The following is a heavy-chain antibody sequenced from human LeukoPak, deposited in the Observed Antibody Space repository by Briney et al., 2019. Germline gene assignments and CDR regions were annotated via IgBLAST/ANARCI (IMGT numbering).Heavy chain of an antibody. CDR2: ISGSGGST. Sequence: GGSLRLSCAASGFTFSSYSMNWVRQAPGKGLEWVSAISGSGGSTYYADSVKGRFTISRDNSKNTLYLHMNSLRAEDTAVYYCAKSPARPYCSGGSCYSNYWGQGTLVTVSS. CDR3: AKSPARPYCSGGSCYSNY. J-gene: IGHJ4*02. V-gene: IGHV3-23*01. D-gene: IGHD2-15*01. CDR1: GFTFSSYS.